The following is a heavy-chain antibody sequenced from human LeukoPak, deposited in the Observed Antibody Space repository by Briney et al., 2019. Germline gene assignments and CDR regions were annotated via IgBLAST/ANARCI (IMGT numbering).Heavy chain of an antibody. V-gene: IGHV3-66*01. J-gene: IGHJ4*02. D-gene: IGHD6-25*01. CDR1: GFGGRSNY. Sequence: GSLRLFFAVSGFGGRSNYLAWGRQTPGKGLEWVSVVLRGATTYYADSVKGRFTISTDNSKNMLYLQMKSLRADDSAVYYCARDGQASGTWFDFWGQGTPVTASS. CDR2: VLRGATT. CDR3: ARDGQASGTWFDF.